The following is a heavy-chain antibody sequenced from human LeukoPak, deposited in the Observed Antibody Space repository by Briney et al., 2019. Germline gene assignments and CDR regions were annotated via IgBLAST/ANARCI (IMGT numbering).Heavy chain of an antibody. D-gene: IGHD6-13*01. CDR1: GYTFTGYY. Sequence: ASVKVSCKASGYTFTGYYMYWVRQAPGQGLEWMGRINPNSGGTNYAQKFQGRVTMTRDTSISTAYMELSRLRSDDTAVYYCARDREQQLGNWFDPWGQGTLVTVSS. CDR3: ARDREQQLGNWFDP. V-gene: IGHV1-2*06. CDR2: INPNSGGT. J-gene: IGHJ5*02.